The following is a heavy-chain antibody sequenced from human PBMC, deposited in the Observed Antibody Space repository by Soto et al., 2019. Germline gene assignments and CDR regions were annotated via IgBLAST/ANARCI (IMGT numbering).Heavy chain of an antibody. CDR2: IYTSGST. V-gene: IGHV4-4*07. CDR3: ARDLNLAMARYYYYYYGMDV. D-gene: IGHD5-18*01. J-gene: IGHJ6*02. Sequence: SETLSLTCTVSGGSISSYYWSWIRQPAGKGLEWIGRIYTSGSTNYNPTLKSRVTMSVDTSKNQFSMKLSSVTAADTAVYYCARDLNLAMARYYYYYYGMDVWGQGTTVTVSS. CDR1: GGSISSYY.